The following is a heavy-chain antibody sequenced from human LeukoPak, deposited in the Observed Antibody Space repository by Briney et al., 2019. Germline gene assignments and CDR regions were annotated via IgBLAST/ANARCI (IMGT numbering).Heavy chain of an antibody. V-gene: IGHV3-30*02. Sequence: GGSLRLSCAASGFTFSSYGMHWVGQAPGKGLEWVAFIRYDGSNKYYADSVKGRFTISRDNSKNTLYLQMNSLRAEDTAVYYCAKDPDSSGYGDYWGQGTLVTVSS. CDR1: GFTFSSYG. D-gene: IGHD3-22*01. J-gene: IGHJ4*02. CDR2: IRYDGSNK. CDR3: AKDPDSSGYGDY.